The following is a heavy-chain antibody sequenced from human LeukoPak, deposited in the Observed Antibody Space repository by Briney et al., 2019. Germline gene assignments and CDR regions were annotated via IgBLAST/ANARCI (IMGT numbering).Heavy chain of an antibody. Sequence: GGSLRLSCAASGFTFSSYAMHWVRQAPGKGLEWVAVISYDGSNKYYADSVKGRFTISRDNSKNTLYLQMNSLRAEDTAVYYCARDPGSSLDYWGQGTLVTVSS. J-gene: IGHJ4*02. CDR2: ISYDGSNK. CDR3: ARDPGSSLDY. D-gene: IGHD6-6*01. CDR1: GFTFSSYA. V-gene: IGHV3-30-3*01.